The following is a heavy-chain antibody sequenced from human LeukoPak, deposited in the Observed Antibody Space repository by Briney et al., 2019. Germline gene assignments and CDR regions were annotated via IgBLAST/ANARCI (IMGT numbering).Heavy chain of an antibody. CDR3: ATGGEPATPYYFDY. Sequence: ASVKVSCKVSGYTLTELSMHWVLQAPGKGLEWMGGFDPEDGETIYAQKFQGRVTMTEDTSTDTAYMELSSLRSEDTAVYYCATGGEPATPYYFDYWGQGTLVTVSS. D-gene: IGHD2-2*01. CDR1: GYTLTELS. J-gene: IGHJ4*02. CDR2: FDPEDGET. V-gene: IGHV1-24*01.